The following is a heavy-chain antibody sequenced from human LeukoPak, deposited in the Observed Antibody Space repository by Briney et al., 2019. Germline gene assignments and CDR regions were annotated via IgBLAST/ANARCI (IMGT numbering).Heavy chain of an antibody. D-gene: IGHD1-14*01. CDR2: ISSSSTYI. Sequence: GGSLRLSCAASGFTFSSYGMHWVRQAPGKGLEWVSCISSSSTYIYYSDSVRGRFAISRDNAKNSPYLQMNSLRAEDTAVYYCVRENHGSFDYWGQGSLVTVSS. J-gene: IGHJ4*02. V-gene: IGHV3-21*01. CDR1: GFTFSSYG. CDR3: VRENHGSFDY.